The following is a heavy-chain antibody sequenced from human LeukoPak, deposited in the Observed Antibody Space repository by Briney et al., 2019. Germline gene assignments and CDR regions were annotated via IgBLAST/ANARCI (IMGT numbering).Heavy chain of an antibody. Sequence: GGSLRLSCAASGFTFSSYWMSWVRQAPGKGLEWVANIKQDGSEKYHVDSVKGRFTISRDNAKNSLYLQMNSLRAEDTAVYYCARVKIVVVPAADSESPNDYWGQGTLVTVSS. D-gene: IGHD2-2*01. CDR3: ARVKIVVVPAADSESPNDY. V-gene: IGHV3-7*01. CDR2: IKQDGSEK. CDR1: GFTFSSYW. J-gene: IGHJ4*02.